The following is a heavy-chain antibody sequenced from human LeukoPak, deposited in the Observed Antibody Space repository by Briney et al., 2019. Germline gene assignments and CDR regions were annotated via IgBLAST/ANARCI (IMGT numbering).Heavy chain of an antibody. J-gene: IGHJ6*03. CDR3: AKASYYYDSSSWDYYYMDV. D-gene: IGHD3-22*01. V-gene: IGHV3-30*02. Sequence: GGSLRLSCAASGFTFSSYGMHWVRQAPGKGLEWVAFIRYDGSNKYYADSVKGRSTISRDNSKNTLYLQMNSLRAEDTAVYYCAKASYYYDSSSWDYYYMDVWGKGTTVTVSS. CDR2: IRYDGSNK. CDR1: GFTFSSYG.